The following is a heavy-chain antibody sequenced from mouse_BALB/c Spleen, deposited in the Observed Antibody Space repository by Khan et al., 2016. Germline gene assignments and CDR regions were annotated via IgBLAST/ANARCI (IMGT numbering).Heavy chain of an antibody. CDR1: GYTFTSYY. Sequence: QVQLKQSGAELVKPGASVKLSCKASGYTFTSYYMYWVKQRPGQGLEWIGEINPSNGDTDYNERFKSKATLTVDKSSSTTYMQFSSLTSEDSVVYYCTRAGYDYPFAYWGQGTLVTVSA. CDR3: TRAGYDYPFAY. D-gene: IGHD2-4*01. CDR2: INPSNGDT. J-gene: IGHJ3*01. V-gene: IGHV1S81*02.